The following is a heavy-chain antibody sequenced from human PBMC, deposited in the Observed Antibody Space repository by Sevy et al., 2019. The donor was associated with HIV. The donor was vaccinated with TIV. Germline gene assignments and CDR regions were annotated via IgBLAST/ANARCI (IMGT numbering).Heavy chain of an antibody. Sequence: GGSLRLSCAASGFTFSDYYMSWIRQAPGKGLEWVSYISSSGSTIYYADSVKGRFTISRDNAKNSLYLQMNSLRAEDTAVYYCDRDSYDPSYYYYMDVWGKGTTVTVSS. D-gene: IGHD3-16*01. CDR1: GFTFSDYY. V-gene: IGHV3-11*01. CDR2: ISSSGSTI. CDR3: DRDSYDPSYYYYMDV. J-gene: IGHJ6*03.